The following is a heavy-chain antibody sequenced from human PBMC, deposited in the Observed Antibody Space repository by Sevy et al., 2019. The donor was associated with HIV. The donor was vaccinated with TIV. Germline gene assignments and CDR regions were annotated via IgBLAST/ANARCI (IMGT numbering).Heavy chain of an antibody. CDR2: ISSSGSLI. V-gene: IGHV3-48*04. Sequence: GGSLRLSCTASGFTFSSYWMYWVRQVPGKGLEWVSYISSSGSLIYYADSVKGRFTISRDNAKNSLYLQMNSLRAEDTAVYYCAGGVVIGTTFDYWGQGTLVTVSS. CDR1: GFTFSSYW. D-gene: IGHD3-22*01. J-gene: IGHJ4*02. CDR3: AGGVVIGTTFDY.